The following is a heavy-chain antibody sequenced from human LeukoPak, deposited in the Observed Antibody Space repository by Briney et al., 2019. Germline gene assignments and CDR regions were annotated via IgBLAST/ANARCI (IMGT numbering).Heavy chain of an antibody. J-gene: IGHJ5*02. CDR3: ARDNSVEDTAWWFDP. V-gene: IGHV1-46*01. CDR1: GYTFTSYY. D-gene: IGHD4-23*01. Sequence: ASVKVSCKASGYTFTSYYMHWVRQAPGQGLEWMGIINPSGGSTSYAQKFQGRVTMTRDMSTSTDYMELSSLRSEDTAVYYCARDNSVEDTAWWFDPWGQGTLATVSS. CDR2: INPSGGST.